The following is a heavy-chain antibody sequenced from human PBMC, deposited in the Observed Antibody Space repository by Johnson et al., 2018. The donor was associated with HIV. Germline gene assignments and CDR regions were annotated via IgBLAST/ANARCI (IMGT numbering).Heavy chain of an antibody. CDR1: EFTFSDHY. D-gene: IGHD1-7*01. V-gene: IGHV3-72*01. CDR3: TRGTYNWNYHGENYGFDI. CDR2: IRNRANSYTT. J-gene: IGHJ3*02. Sequence: VQLLESGGGLVQPGGSLRLSCAASEFTFSDHYMDWVRQAPGKGLEWVGRIRNRANSYTTEYAASVKGRFTISRDDSKNSLYLQMKSLRAEDTAVYYCTRGTYNWNYHGENYGFDIWGQGTMLTVSS.